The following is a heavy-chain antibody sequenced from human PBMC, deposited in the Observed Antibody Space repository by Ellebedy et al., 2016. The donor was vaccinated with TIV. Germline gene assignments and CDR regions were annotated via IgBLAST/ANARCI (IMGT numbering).Heavy chain of an antibody. Sequence: ASVKVSXXASGYTFTGYYMHWVRQAPGQGLEWMGWINPNSGGTNYAQKFQGRVTMTRDTSINTAYMELSRLRSDDTAVYYCARGQNWNYARSPTPFDYWGQGTLVTVSS. CDR1: GYTFTGYY. CDR2: INPNSGGT. D-gene: IGHD1-7*01. J-gene: IGHJ4*02. CDR3: ARGQNWNYARSPTPFDY. V-gene: IGHV1-2*02.